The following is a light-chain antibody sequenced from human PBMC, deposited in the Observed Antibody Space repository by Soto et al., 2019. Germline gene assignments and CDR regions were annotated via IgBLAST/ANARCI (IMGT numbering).Light chain of an antibody. Sequence: ETVITQSPPTLSMSPGERATLSYRASQSVYSSLAWYQQKPGQAPRLLIYGASTRATGIPARFSGSGSGTEFTLTISRLQSEDFAVYYCQQYGSSRWTFGQGTKVAIK. CDR1: QSVYSS. CDR2: GAS. J-gene: IGKJ1*01. CDR3: QQYGSSRWT. V-gene: IGKV3-15*01.